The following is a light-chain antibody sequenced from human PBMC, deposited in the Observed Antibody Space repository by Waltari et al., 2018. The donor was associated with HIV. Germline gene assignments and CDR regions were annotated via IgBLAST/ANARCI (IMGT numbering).Light chain of an antibody. J-gene: IGLJ2*01. CDR3: CSSVLSHVV. CDR2: EVT. Sequence: QSAMTQPASVSGSPGQSITISCTGTSSDIGTYNLLSWYQHHPGKAPKLIIYEVTKRPLGISNRFSGSKSGSTASLTISGLQAEDEADYYCCSSVLSHVVFGGGTKLTVL. CDR1: SSDIGTYNL. V-gene: IGLV2-23*02.